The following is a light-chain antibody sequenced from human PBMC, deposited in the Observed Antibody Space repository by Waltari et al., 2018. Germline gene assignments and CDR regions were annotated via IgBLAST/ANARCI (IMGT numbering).Light chain of an antibody. Sequence: QSALPQPRSVSGSPGQSVTFSCTGTTSDVGGYNLVSWYQQHPGNAPKLMIYDVTQRPSGVPDRFSGSKAGNTASLTSSGLQAEDEADYYCCSYAGNYNWVFGGGTKLTVL. V-gene: IGLV2-11*01. CDR2: DVT. CDR3: CSYAGNYNWV. J-gene: IGLJ3*02. CDR1: TSDVGGYNL.